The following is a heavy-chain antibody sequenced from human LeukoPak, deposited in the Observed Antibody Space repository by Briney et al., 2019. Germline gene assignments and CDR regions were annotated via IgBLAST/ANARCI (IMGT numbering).Heavy chain of an antibody. Sequence: SETLSLTCTVSSGSIRNYYWTWIRQPPGKGLEWIGSFFNTGGTSYNPSLKSRVTISADTSKTQFSLTLRSVTAADTALYYCARHVGSSVYDSFDIWGQGTTVTVSS. CDR1: SGSIRNYY. V-gene: IGHV4-59*08. CDR3: ARHVGSSVYDSFDI. J-gene: IGHJ3*02. CDR2: FFNTGGT. D-gene: IGHD3-22*01.